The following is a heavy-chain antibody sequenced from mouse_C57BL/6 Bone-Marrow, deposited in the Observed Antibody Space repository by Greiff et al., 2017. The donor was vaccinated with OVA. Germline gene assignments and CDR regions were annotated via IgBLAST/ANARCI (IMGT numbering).Heavy chain of an antibody. J-gene: IGHJ2*01. V-gene: IGHV1-69*01. CDR2: IDPSDSYT. CDR1: GYTFTSYW. D-gene: IGHD3-1*01. CDR3: ARESGHYFDY. Sequence: QVQLKQPGAELVMPGASVKLSCKASGYTFTSYWMHWVKQRPGQGLEWIGEIDPSDSYTNYNQKFKGKSTLTVDKSSSTAYMQLSSLTSEDAAVYYCARESGHYFDYWGQGTTLTVSS.